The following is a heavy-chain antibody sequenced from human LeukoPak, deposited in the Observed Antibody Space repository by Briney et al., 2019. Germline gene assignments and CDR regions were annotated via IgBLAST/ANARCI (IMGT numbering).Heavy chain of an antibody. CDR1: GFTFSSYW. V-gene: IGHV3-74*01. J-gene: IGHJ5*02. CDR2: ISPDGSTT. D-gene: IGHD3-3*01. Sequence: GGSLRLSCAASGFTFSSYWMHWVRQAPGKGLVWVSRISPDGSTTGHADSVKGRFTTSRDNAKNTLFLQMNSLRAEDTAVYYCTRDFDFSSATWGQGTLVTVSS. CDR3: TRDFDFSSAT.